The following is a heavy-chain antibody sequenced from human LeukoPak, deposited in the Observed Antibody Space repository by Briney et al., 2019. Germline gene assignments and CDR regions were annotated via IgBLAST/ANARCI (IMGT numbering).Heavy chain of an antibody. V-gene: IGHV3-20*01. D-gene: IGHD5-18*01. Sequence: PGGSLRLSCAASGFTFDDYGMSWVRQAPGKGLEWVSGINWNGGSTGYADSVEGRFTISRDNAKNSLYLQMNSLRAEDTALYHCARGAMDTAMVTSAWFDPWGQGTLVTVSS. CDR2: INWNGGST. J-gene: IGHJ5*02. CDR1: GFTFDDYG. CDR3: ARGAMDTAMVTSAWFDP.